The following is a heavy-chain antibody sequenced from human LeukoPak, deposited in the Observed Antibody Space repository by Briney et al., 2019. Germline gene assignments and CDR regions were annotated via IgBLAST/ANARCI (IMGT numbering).Heavy chain of an antibody. CDR2: ISSSGGRT. CDR1: EFTFSDYA. CDR3: AKGLHLAAADY. V-gene: IGHV3-23*01. J-gene: IGHJ4*02. Sequence: GGSLRLSCTASEFTFSDYAMSWVRQAPGKGLEWVSAISSSGGRTYYGDSVKGRFTISRDNSKKTLYLRMNSLRAGDTAVYYCAKGLHLAAADYWGQGTLVTVSS. D-gene: IGHD6-13*01.